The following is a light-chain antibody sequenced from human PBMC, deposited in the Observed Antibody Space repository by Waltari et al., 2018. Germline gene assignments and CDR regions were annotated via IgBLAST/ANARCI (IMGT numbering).Light chain of an antibody. V-gene: IGKV1-39*01. J-gene: IGKJ4*01. CDR2: AAS. CDR3: QQSYNTPLT. Sequence: DIQMTQSPSSLSASVGDSVTITCRASQSITNFLNWYQQRPGKAPKLLIYAASILQSGVPSKFSGSGAGTDFTLTISSLQPEDFATYYCQQSYNTPLTFGGGTKVEIK. CDR1: QSITNF.